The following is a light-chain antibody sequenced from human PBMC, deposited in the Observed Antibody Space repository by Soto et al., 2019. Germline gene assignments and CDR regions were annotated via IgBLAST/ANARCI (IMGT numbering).Light chain of an antibody. V-gene: IGKV3-20*01. CDR2: GTS. CDR3: QQHGGSPPYT. Sequence: EVVLTQSPGTLSLSPGDRATVSCRASQTVHSSFFAWYQQKGGQAPRLLIDGTSNRAAGIPDRFSVHGSRTDFTLTIDGLEPEDFAMYFCQQHGGSPPYTFGRGTRVEI. CDR1: QTVHSSF. J-gene: IGKJ2*01.